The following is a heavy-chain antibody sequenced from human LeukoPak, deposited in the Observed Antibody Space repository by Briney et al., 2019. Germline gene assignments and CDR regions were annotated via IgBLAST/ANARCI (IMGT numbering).Heavy chain of an antibody. J-gene: IGHJ4*02. Sequence: PGGSLRLSCAASGFTFSSYWMSWVRQAPGKGLEWVANIKQDGSEKYYVDSVKGRFTISRDNSKNTLYLQMNSLRAEDTAVYYCAKSYYYGSGTNHDYWGQGTLVTVSS. CDR2: IKQDGSEK. V-gene: IGHV3-7*03. CDR3: AKSYYYGSGTNHDY. D-gene: IGHD3-10*01. CDR1: GFTFSSYW.